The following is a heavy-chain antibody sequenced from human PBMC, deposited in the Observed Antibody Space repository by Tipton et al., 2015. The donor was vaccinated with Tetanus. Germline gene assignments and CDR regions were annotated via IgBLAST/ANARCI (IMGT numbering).Heavy chain of an antibody. CDR1: GFIFSDHW. J-gene: IGHJ4*02. CDR2: IQPDGSEG. D-gene: IGHD2-21*02. V-gene: IGHV3-7*04. CDR3: ARGMAEASNCGGDCYSDY. Sequence: SLRLSCAASGFIFSDHWMTWVRQAPGKGLEWVASIQPDGSEGHFVDSVKGRFTISRDNTKNSLHLQMSSLRNEDTAVYSCARGMAEASNCGGDCYSDYWGQGTLVTVSS.